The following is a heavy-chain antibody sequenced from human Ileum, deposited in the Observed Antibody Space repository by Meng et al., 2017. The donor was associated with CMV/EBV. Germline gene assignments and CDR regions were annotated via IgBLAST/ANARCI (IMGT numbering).Heavy chain of an antibody. CDR3: ARRERISSGLEY. V-gene: IGHV1-2*02. D-gene: IGHD6-6*01. CDR2: IDPNTGGT. CDR1: GYTFTGNY. Sequence: GQLVQSGVEVKKPGTSGKVSCKASGYTFTGNYIYWVRQAPGQGLEWMGWIDPNTGGTKYIQKFQGRVTMTGDTSISTAYMELSGLRFDDTAVYYCARRERISSGLEYWGQGTLVTVAS. J-gene: IGHJ4*02.